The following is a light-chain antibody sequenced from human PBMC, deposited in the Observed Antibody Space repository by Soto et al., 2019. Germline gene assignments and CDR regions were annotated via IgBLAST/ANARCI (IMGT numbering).Light chain of an antibody. CDR2: AAS. V-gene: IGKV1-39*01. CDR3: LQCYTFPLT. CDR1: QDISNY. J-gene: IGKJ3*01. Sequence: DIQMTQSPFSLSASVGDTVTLTCRASQDISNYLNWLQQKPGKAPQLLIYAASTLQTGVPSRFSGSESGTDFTLTISSLQPEDFAIYFCLQCYTFPLTFGPGTRVEIK.